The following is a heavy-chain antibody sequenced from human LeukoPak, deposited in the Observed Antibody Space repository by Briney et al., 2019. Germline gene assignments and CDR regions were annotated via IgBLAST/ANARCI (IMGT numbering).Heavy chain of an antibody. D-gene: IGHD3-3*01. V-gene: IGHV1-69*13. CDR1: GGTFSSYA. CDR2: IIPIFGTA. Sequence: ASVKVSCKASGGTFSSYAISWVRQAPGQGLEWMGGIIPIFGTANYAQKFQGRVTITADESTSTAYMELSSLRSEDTAVYYCATVAGDLEWLSYFDYWGQGTLVTVSA. J-gene: IGHJ4*02. CDR3: ATVAGDLEWLSYFDY.